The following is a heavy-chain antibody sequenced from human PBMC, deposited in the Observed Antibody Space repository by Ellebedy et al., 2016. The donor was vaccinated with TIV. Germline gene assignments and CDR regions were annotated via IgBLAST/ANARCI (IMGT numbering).Heavy chain of an antibody. CDR3: ARQAMPGGLVATRFDS. D-gene: IGHD5-12*01. Sequence: SETLSLTCTVSGGSINSVSFYWGWIRQSPGKGLEWIGSINYSGNTYYNPSLKSRVTISVDTSNSQFSLRPTSMTAADTALFFCARQAMPGGLVATRFDSWGRGTLVTVSS. J-gene: IGHJ4*02. CDR2: INYSGNT. V-gene: IGHV4-39*01. CDR1: GGSINSVSFY.